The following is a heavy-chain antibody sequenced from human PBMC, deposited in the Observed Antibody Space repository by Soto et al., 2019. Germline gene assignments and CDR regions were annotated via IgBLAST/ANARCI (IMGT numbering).Heavy chain of an antibody. CDR2: INDSGST. J-gene: IGHJ6*03. CDR1: GGSFSGYY. CDR3: ARGLLLWFGEISRRGGYYYYMDV. V-gene: IGHV4-34*01. Sequence: QVQLQQWGAGLLKPSETLSLTCAVYGGSFSGYYWSWIRQTPGKGLEWIGEINDSGSTNYNPSLKSRYTILVDTPKNQFSLKLSSVTAAATAVYYCARGLLLWFGEISRRGGYYYYMDVWGKGTTVTVSS. D-gene: IGHD3-10*01.